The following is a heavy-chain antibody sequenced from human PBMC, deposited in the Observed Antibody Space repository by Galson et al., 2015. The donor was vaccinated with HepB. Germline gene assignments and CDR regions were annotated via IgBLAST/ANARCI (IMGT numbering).Heavy chain of an antibody. J-gene: IGHJ5*02. CDR3: ARVALVAVVRGTLNNWFAP. D-gene: IGHD2-15*01. CDR2: ISPYNSDT. Sequence: SVKVSCKASGFTFSTYSITWVRQAPGQGLEWMGWISPYNSDTDYARKFQRRVTFTTDTITSTAYLEVRRSRSDDTAVYYCARVALVAVVRGTLNNWFAPWGQGTLVTVSS. CDR1: GFTFSTYS. V-gene: IGHV1-18*01.